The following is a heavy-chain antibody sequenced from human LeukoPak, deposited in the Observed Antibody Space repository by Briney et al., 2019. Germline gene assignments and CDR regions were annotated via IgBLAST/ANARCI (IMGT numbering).Heavy chain of an antibody. D-gene: IGHD3-3*01. Sequence: GGSLRLSCAASGFTFSSYAMSWVRQAPGKGLEWVSSISSSSSYIYYADSMKGRFTISRDNAKKSLYLQMNSLRAEDTAVYYCARGDPDISFGVAGEAFDIWGQGTMVTVPS. CDR2: ISSSSSYI. V-gene: IGHV3-21*01. CDR1: GFTFSSYA. CDR3: ARGDPDISFGVAGEAFDI. J-gene: IGHJ3*02.